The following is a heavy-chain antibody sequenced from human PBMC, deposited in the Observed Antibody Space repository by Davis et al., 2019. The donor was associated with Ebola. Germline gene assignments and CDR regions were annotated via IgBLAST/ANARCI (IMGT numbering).Heavy chain of an antibody. D-gene: IGHD6-19*01. Sequence: GESLKISCKGSGFTFTNYWVGWVRQLAGKGPKWMGIINPADSDTRYSPSFQGQVSISADKSISTAYLQWSSLKASDTAMYYCATLVHNSSGLWGQGTLVTVSP. CDR1: GFTFTNYW. CDR2: INPADSDT. CDR3: ATLVHNSSGL. J-gene: IGHJ4*02. V-gene: IGHV5-51*01.